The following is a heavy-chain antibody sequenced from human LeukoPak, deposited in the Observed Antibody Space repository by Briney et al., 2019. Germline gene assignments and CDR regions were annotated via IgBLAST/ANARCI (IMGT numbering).Heavy chain of an antibody. J-gene: IGHJ4*02. V-gene: IGHV4-59*08. D-gene: IGHD5-18*01. CDR3: ARHSAIYSSFDY. Sequence: PFGTPFPPYTCSWGPLSNYYLSWIPPPPREGLEGIGYIYYSGSTNYNPSLKSRVTISVDTSKNQFSLKLSSVTAADTAVYYCARHSAIYSSFDYWGQGTLVTVSS. CDR1: WGPLSNYY. CDR2: IYYSGST.